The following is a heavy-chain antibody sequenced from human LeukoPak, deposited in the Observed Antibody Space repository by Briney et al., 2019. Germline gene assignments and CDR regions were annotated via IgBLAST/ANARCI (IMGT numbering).Heavy chain of an antibody. J-gene: IGHJ4*02. CDR2: ISSSSYI. D-gene: IGHD3-3*01. Sequence: PGGSLRLSCAASGFTFSSYSMNWVRQAPGKGLEWVSSISSSSYIYYADSVKGRFTISRDNAKNSLYLQMNSLRAEDTAVYYCARVVRITIFGVVTSDYFDYWGQGTLVTVSS. CDR1: GFTFSSYS. V-gene: IGHV3-21*01. CDR3: ARVVRITIFGVVTSDYFDY.